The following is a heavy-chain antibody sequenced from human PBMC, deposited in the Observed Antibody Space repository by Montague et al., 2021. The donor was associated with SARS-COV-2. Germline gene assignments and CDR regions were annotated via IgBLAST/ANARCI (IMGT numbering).Heavy chain of an antibody. V-gene: IGHV4-59*01. CDR2: IYYSGST. Sequence: SETLSLTCTVSGCSISSYYWSWIRQPPGKGLEWIGYIYYSGSTIYNPSLNSRVTISLYTSKNQFSLRLNSVTAADTAVYYCARGSYGHDAFDIWGQGTMVTVSS. CDR1: GCSISSYY. D-gene: IGHD5-18*01. CDR3: ARGSYGHDAFDI. J-gene: IGHJ3*02.